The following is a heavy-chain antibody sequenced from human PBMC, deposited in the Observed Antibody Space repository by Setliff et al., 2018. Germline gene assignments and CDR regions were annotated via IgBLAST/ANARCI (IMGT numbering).Heavy chain of an antibody. CDR3: AHIAGGGNSPRHDY. CDR2: IYWNDEK. D-gene: IGHD2-21*01. Sequence: SGPTLVNPTQTLTLTCAFSGFSLSTSLVGVGWIRQPPGKALEWLALIYWNDEKRYSPSLKSRLTITKDTSKNQVVLTMTNMDPVDTATYYCAHIAGGGNSPRHDYWGQGTLVTVSS. J-gene: IGHJ4*02. V-gene: IGHV2-5*01. CDR1: GFSLSTSLVG.